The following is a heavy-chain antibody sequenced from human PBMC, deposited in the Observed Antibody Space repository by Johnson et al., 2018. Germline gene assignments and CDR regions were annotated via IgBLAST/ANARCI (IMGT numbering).Heavy chain of an antibody. CDR2: IYPGDSDT. Sequence: VQLVQSGAEVKKPGESLKISCKGSGYSFTSYWIGWVRQMPGKGLEWMGIIYPGDSDTRYSPSFQGQVTISPDKSIRTAYLQWSSLKASATAMYYCARLPLIDGSGSYYYYMDVWGKGTTVTVSS. CDR1: GYSFTSYW. J-gene: IGHJ6*03. CDR3: ARLPLIDGSGSYYYYMDV. D-gene: IGHD3-10*01. V-gene: IGHV5-51*03.